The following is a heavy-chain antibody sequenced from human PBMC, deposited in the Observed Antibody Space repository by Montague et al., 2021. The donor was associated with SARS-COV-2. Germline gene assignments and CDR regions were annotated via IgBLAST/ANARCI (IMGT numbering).Heavy chain of an antibody. Sequence: CAISEDSVSSNSAAWNWIRQSPSGGLEWLGRTYYRSKWDTDYAPSVKTRITITPDTSNNQFSLHLNSVTPGDTAVYYCAREGTVPGPRGIYFDDWGQGTLVTVSS. CDR2: TYYRSKWDT. D-gene: IGHD1-1*01. V-gene: IGHV6-1*01. J-gene: IGHJ4*02. CDR3: AREGTVPGPRGIYFDD. CDR1: EDSVSSNSAA.